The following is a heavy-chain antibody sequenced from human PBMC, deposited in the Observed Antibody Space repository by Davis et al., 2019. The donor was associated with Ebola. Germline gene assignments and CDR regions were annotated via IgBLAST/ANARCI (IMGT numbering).Heavy chain of an antibody. D-gene: IGHD6-13*01. J-gene: IGHJ4*02. CDR2: ISSSTSYI. V-gene: IGHV3-21*01. CDR3: ARDCGSSCTDFDY. Sequence: PGGSLRLSCAASGFTFSSYSMNWVRQAPGKGLEWVSSISSSTSYIYYADSVKGRFTISRDNAKNSLYLQMNSLRAEDTAVYYCARDCGSSCTDFDYWGQGTLVTVSS. CDR1: GFTFSSYS.